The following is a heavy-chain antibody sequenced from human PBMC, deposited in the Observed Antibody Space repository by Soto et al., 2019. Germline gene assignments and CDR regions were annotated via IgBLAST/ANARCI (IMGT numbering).Heavy chain of an antibody. CDR2: INPNSGGT. V-gene: IGHV1-2*02. D-gene: IGHD5-12*01. Sequence: ASVKISCKASGYTFTDYYMHWVRQAPGQGLEWMGWINPNSGGTNYAQKFQGRVTMTRDTSISTAYMELNRLRSDDTAVYYCARAQSPSSGSPRMDVWGQGTTVTSP. CDR1: GYTFTDYY. J-gene: IGHJ6*02. CDR3: ARAQSPSSGSPRMDV.